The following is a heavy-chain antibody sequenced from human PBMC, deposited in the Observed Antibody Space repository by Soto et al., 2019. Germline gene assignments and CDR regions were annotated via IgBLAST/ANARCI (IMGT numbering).Heavy chain of an antibody. D-gene: IGHD2-21*01. Sequence: SETLSLTCAVSGGSISSGGYSWSWIRQPPGKGLEWIGYIYHSGSTYYNPSFKSRVTISVDRSKNQFSLKLSSVTAADTAVYYCARGNVVAIDYWGQGTLVTVSS. V-gene: IGHV4-30-2*01. CDR1: GGSISSGGYS. CDR3: ARGNVVAIDY. J-gene: IGHJ4*02. CDR2: IYHSGST.